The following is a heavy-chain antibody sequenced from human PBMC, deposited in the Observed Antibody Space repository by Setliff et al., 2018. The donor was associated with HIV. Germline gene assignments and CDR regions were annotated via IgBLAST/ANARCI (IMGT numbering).Heavy chain of an antibody. D-gene: IGHD3-10*01. Sequence: GGSLRLSCAVSGFNFRTYAMSWVRQAPGEGLEWVSAISTSGGSTYYADSVKGRFTISRDNSKNTLYLQMTSLRAEDTAVYYCASSGSGSYINWFGPWGQGTLVTVSS. CDR3: ASSGSGSYINWFGP. J-gene: IGHJ5*02. V-gene: IGHV3-23*01. CDR2: ISTSGGST. CDR1: GFNFRTYA.